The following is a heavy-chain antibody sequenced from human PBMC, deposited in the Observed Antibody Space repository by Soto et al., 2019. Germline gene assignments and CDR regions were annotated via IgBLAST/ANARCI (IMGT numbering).Heavy chain of an antibody. Sequence: KPSETLSLTCTVSGGSISSGHYYWSWIRQPPGKGLEWIGYISYSGSTYYNPSLKSRVTISLDTSKNQFSLRLSSVTAADTAVYYCARGPYGSADYWGQGTLVTVSS. V-gene: IGHV4-30-4*01. J-gene: IGHJ4*02. CDR3: ARGPYGSADY. CDR2: ISYSGST. D-gene: IGHD3-10*01. CDR1: GGSISSGHYY.